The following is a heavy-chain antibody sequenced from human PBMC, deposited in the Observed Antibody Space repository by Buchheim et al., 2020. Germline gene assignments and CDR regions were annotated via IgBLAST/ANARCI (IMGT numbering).Heavy chain of an antibody. CDR1: RFSFNSYS. CDR3: AKGDWDY. V-gene: IGHV3-48*01. D-gene: IGHD1-26*01. CDR2: ISYDSVNI. J-gene: IGHJ4*02. Sequence: EVQLVESGGGLVQPGGSLRLSCAASRFSFNSYSMNWVRQAPGKGLEWVSYISYDSVNIHYADSVKGRFTISRDNAKNSLYLQMTSLRAEDTAVYYCAKGDWDYWGQGTL.